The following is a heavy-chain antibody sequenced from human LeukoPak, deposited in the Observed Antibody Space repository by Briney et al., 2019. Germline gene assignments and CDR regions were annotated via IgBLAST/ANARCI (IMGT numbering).Heavy chain of an antibody. V-gene: IGHV4-59*01. CDR2: IYYGGTT. CDR1: GGSISGYY. Sequence: PSETLSLTCFVSGGSISGYYWSWIRQPPGKGLEWIGYIYYGGTTNYNPSLKSRVTMSVDTSRNQFSLNLSSVTAADTAVYYCARGPLRGDFDYWGQGALVTVSS. J-gene: IGHJ4*02. CDR3: ARGPLRGDFDY.